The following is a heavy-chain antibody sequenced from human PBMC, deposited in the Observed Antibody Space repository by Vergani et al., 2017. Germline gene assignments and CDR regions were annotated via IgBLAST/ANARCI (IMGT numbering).Heavy chain of an antibody. J-gene: IGHJ6*03. Sequence: QVQLVESGGSVVQPGRSLRLSCAPSGFTFSNYGLHWVRQAPGQGLEWVAVISHDGNKKYYVDSVKGRFTISRDNSKNTLYLYMNSLRADDTAVYYCAKDPRLKEDYYYYYMDVWGKGTTVTVSS. CDR2: ISHDGNKK. CDR1: GFTFSNYG. CDR3: AKDPRLKEDYYYYYMDV. V-gene: IGHV3-30*18.